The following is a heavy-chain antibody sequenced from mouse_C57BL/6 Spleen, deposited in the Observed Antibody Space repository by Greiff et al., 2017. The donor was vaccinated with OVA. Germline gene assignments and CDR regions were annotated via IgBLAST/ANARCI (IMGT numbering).Heavy chain of an antibody. Sequence: EVQVVESGGGLVKPGGSLKLSCAASGFTFSSYAMSWVRQTPEKRLEWVATISDGGSYTYYPDNVKGRFTISRDNAKNNLYLQMSHLKSEDTAMYYCARDHDGYYAWFAYWGQGTLVTVSA. CDR2: ISDGGSYT. D-gene: IGHD2-3*01. J-gene: IGHJ3*01. CDR3: ARDHDGYYAWFAY. CDR1: GFTFSSYA. V-gene: IGHV5-4*01.